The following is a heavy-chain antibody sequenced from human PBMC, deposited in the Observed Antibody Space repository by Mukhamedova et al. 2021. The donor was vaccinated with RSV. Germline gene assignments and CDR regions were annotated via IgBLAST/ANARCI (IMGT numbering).Heavy chain of an antibody. V-gene: IGHV3-30*02. CDR2: IRYDGSNK. D-gene: IGHD1-26*01. CDR3: AIGPRAGDIVGATPFDY. Sequence: GLEWVAFIRYDGSNKYYADSVKGRFTISRDNSKNTLYLQMNSLRAEDTAVYYCAIGPRAGDIVGATPFDYWGQGTLVTVSS. J-gene: IGHJ4*02.